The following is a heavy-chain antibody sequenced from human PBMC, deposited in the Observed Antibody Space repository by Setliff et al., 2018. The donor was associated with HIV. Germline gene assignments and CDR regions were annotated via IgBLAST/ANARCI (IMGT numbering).Heavy chain of an antibody. CDR2: ISGYNGIT. J-gene: IGHJ3*02. V-gene: IGHV1-18*01. CDR3: ARIKARDDAFDI. CDR1: GYTFTGYG. Sequence: ASVKVSCKASGYTFTGYGISWVRQAPGQGLEWMGWISGYNGITKYSQKLQGRVTMTTDTSTSTAYMELRSLRSDDTAVYYCARIKARDDAFDIWGQGTMVTVSS.